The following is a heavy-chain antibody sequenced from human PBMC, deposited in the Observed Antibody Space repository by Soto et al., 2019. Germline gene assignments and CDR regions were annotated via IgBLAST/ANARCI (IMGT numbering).Heavy chain of an antibody. CDR1: GFAFSSYG. D-gene: IGHD6-19*01. Sequence: QPGGSLRLSCAAFGFAFSSYGMHWVRQAPGEGLEWVAVISSDGNNKYYADSVKGRFTISRDNSKNTLYLQMNSLRAEDMAVYYCAKDSSSSGWYGYFDYWGQGTLVTVSS. J-gene: IGHJ4*02. CDR2: ISSDGNNK. V-gene: IGHV3-30*18. CDR3: AKDSSSSGWYGYFDY.